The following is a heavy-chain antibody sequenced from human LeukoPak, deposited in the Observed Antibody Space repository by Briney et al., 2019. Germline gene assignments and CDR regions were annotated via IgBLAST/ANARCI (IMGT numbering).Heavy chain of an antibody. CDR1: GFTFSNYW. D-gene: IGHD5-18*01. J-gene: IGHJ4*02. Sequence: GGSLRLSCAASGFTFSNYWMTWVRQAPGKGLEWVSAISGSGGSTYYADSVKGRFTISRDNSKNTLYLQMNSLRAEDTAVYYCANSRDTAMVIEAEDYWGQGTLATVSS. CDR3: ANSRDTAMVIEAEDY. V-gene: IGHV3-23*01. CDR2: ISGSGGST.